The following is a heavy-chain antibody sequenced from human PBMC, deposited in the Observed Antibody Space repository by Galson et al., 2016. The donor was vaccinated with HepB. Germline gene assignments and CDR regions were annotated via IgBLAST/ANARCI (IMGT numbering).Heavy chain of an antibody. J-gene: IGHJ4*02. D-gene: IGHD3-3*01. V-gene: IGHV3-48*03. CDR3: VRRTEWYGDN. CDR2: ITSDRKTI. CDR1: GFIFDDYA. Sequence: SLGLSCAASGFIFDDYAMHWVRQAPGKELEWISYITSDRKTIYYADSVRGRFTISRDNAKNSVYLQMNSLRAEDTAIYYCVRRTEWYGDNWGQGTLVTVSS.